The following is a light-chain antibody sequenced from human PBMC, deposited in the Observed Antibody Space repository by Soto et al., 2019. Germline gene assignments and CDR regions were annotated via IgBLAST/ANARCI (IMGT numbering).Light chain of an antibody. CDR2: EVN. CDR1: SSDVGGYTY. V-gene: IGLV2-14*01. J-gene: IGLJ1*01. CDR3: SSYTSSSTLSV. Sequence: QSVLTQPASVSGSPRQSITISCTGASSDVGGYTYVSWYQQHPGKAPKLMIYEVNNRPSGVSNRFSGSKSGNTASLTISGLQAEDEADSYCSSYTSSSTLSVFGTGTKATVL.